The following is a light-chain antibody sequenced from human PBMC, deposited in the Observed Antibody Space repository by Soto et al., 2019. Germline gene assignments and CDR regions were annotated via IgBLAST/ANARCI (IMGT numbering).Light chain of an antibody. CDR2: GAS. CDR1: QSVGSS. CDR3: QQYGSSPT. Sequence: EIVLTQSPAILSLSPGERATLSCRASQSVGSSLAWYQQKPGQAPRLLIYGASSRATGIPDRFSGSGSGTDFTLTISRLEPEDFAVYYCQQYGSSPTFGQGTKVDIK. J-gene: IGKJ1*01. V-gene: IGKV3-20*01.